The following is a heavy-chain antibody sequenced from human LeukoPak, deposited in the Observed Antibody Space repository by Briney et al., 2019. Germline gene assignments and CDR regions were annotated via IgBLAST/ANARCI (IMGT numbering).Heavy chain of an antibody. Sequence: PGGSLRLSCAASGFTFSSYSMNWVRQAPGKGLEWVSSISSSSSYIYYADSVKGRFTISRDNAKNSLYLQMDSLRAEDTAVYYCAREASDPGEYEIDAFGIWGQGTMVTVSS. CDR1: GFTFSSYS. J-gene: IGHJ3*02. CDR3: AREASDPGEYEIDAFGI. D-gene: IGHD7-27*01. CDR2: ISSSSSYI. V-gene: IGHV3-21*01.